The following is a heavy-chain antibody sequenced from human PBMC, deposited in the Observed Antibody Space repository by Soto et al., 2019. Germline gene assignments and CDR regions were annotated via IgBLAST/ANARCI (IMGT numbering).Heavy chain of an antibody. CDR3: ARIGSWALNFDY. V-gene: IGHV3-33*01. D-gene: IGHD6-13*01. J-gene: IGHJ4*02. Sequence: PGGSLTLSCAASGFTFSTYHMHWVRQAQGKGLEWVAVIWSDGSNKYYADSVKGRFTISRDNSKNTLYLQMNSLRVEDTAVYYCARIGSWALNFDYWGQGTQVTVSS. CDR1: GFTFSTYH. CDR2: IWSDGSNK.